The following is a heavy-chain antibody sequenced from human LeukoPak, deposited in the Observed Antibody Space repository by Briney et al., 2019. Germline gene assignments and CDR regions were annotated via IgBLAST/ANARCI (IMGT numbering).Heavy chain of an antibody. Sequence: ASVKVSCKASGYTFTSYGISWVRQSPGQRLEWMGWISAYNCNTNYAQKLQGRVTMTTDTSTSTAYMELRSLRSDDTAVYYCARERYSYGAFDYWGQGTLVTVSS. V-gene: IGHV1-18*01. CDR3: ARERYSYGAFDY. J-gene: IGHJ4*02. D-gene: IGHD5-18*01. CDR2: ISAYNCNT. CDR1: GYTFTSYG.